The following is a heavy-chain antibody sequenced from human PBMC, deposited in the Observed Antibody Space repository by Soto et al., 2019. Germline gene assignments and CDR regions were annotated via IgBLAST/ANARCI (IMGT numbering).Heavy chain of an antibody. V-gene: IGHV3-23*01. J-gene: IGHJ3*02. D-gene: IGHD3-22*01. CDR1: GFTFSSYA. CDR2: ISGSGGST. CDR3: VKYYYDSSGYYGLNAFDI. Sequence: PGGSLRLSCAASGFTFSSYAMSWVRQAPGKGLEWVSAISGSGGSTYHADSVKGRFTISRDNSKNTLYLQMSSLRAEDTAVYYCVKYYYDSSGYYGLNAFDIWGQGTMVTVSS.